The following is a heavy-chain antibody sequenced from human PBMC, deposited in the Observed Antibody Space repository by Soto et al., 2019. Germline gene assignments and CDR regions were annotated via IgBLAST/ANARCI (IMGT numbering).Heavy chain of an antibody. J-gene: IGHJ5*02. CDR2: ISGSNGAT. Sequence: QVPLVQSGPEVRKPGASVKVSCRTSGSRFSGYGIHWARLGRGQGLEWMGWISGSNGATQYPQRFRGRITITTDSPPGTGYMESRSLGVDDTATYFCGTIPLASRPSWFDPWGRGSLVTFSS. V-gene: IGHV1-18*04. CDR3: GTIPLASRPSWFDP. D-gene: IGHD2-21*01. CDR1: GSRFSGYG.